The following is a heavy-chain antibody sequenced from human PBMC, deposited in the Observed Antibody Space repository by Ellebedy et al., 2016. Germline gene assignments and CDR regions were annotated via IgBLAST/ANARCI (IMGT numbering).Heavy chain of an antibody. D-gene: IGHD1-26*01. CDR2: ISGGGGNT. Sequence: GGSLRLXXAASGFTFSNYAMSWVRQAPGKGLEWVSAISGGGGNTFYTDSVKGRFTVSRDNSENTLYLQLNGLRAEDTAVYYCARERWDLGWFDPWGQGTLVTVSS. CDR1: GFTFSNYA. V-gene: IGHV3-23*01. J-gene: IGHJ5*02. CDR3: ARERWDLGWFDP.